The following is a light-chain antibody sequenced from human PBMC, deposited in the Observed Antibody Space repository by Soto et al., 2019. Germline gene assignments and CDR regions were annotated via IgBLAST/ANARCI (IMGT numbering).Light chain of an antibody. CDR2: GAS. CDR1: QSVSSSY. V-gene: IGKV3-20*01. Sequence: EIVLTQSPGTLSLSPGERATLSCRASQSVSSSYLAWSQQKPGQAHRLLIWGASIRATGLPDRFSGGGSGTDFTLTISRLEAEDFAVYYCQKYGSSPGTFGQGTKVDIK. CDR3: QKYGSSPGT. J-gene: IGKJ1*01.